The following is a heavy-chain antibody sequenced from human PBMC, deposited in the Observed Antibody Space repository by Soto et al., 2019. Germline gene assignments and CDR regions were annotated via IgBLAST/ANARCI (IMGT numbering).Heavy chain of an antibody. V-gene: IGHV4-4*07. CDR1: GASISGFY. Sequence: KTSETLSLTCTVSGASISGFYWSWIRKSAGKGLEWIGRIYATGTTDYNPSLKSRVMMPVDTSKKQFSLKLRSVTAADTAVYYCVRDGTKTLRDWFDPWGQGISVTVSS. CDR3: VRDGTKTLRDWFDP. J-gene: IGHJ5*02. CDR2: IYATGTT. D-gene: IGHD1-1*01.